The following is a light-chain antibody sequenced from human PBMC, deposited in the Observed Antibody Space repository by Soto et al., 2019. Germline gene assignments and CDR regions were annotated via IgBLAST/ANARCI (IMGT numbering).Light chain of an antibody. Sequence: ELVLTQSPATLSSSPGERATLSCRASQSVSSYLAWYQQKPGQAPRLLIYDASNRATGIPARFSGSWSGTDFTLTISILEPEDFAVDYCQQRSNRYTCGQGTKLEVK. J-gene: IGKJ2*01. V-gene: IGKV3-11*01. CDR2: DAS. CDR3: QQRSNRYT. CDR1: QSVSSY.